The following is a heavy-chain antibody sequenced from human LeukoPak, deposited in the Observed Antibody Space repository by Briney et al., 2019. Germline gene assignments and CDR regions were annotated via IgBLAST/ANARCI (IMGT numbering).Heavy chain of an antibody. CDR2: ISDDGSNK. Sequence: PGRSLRLSCAAPGFTFSSYAMHWVRQAPGKGLEWVAVISDDGSNKYYANSVKGRFTISRDNSKNTLYLQMNSLRAEDTAVYYCAKVGGTYYYDSSGYYYPPFWDHWGQGTLVTVSS. V-gene: IGHV3-30*04. CDR3: AKVGGTYYYDSSGYYYPPFWDH. J-gene: IGHJ4*02. CDR1: GFTFSSYA. D-gene: IGHD3-22*01.